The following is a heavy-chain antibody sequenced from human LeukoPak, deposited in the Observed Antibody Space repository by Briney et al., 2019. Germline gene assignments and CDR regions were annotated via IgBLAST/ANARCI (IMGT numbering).Heavy chain of an antibody. Sequence: SETLSLTCAVYGGSFSGYYWSWIRQPPGKGLEWIGEINHSGSTNYNPSLKSRVTISVDTSKNQFSLKLSSVTAADTAVYYCARPEKRWLQFTYFDYWGQGTLVTVSS. CDR3: ARPEKRWLQFTYFDY. D-gene: IGHD5-24*01. J-gene: IGHJ4*02. CDR2: INHSGST. V-gene: IGHV4-34*01. CDR1: GGSFSGYY.